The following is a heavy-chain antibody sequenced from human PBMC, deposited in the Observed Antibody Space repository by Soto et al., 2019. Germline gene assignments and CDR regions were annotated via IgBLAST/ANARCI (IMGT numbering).Heavy chain of an antibody. D-gene: IGHD1-26*01. CDR1: GGSISSYY. CDR2: IYTSGST. J-gene: IGHJ5*02. Sequence: KSSETLSLTCTVSGGSISSYYWSWIRQPAGKGLEWIGRIYTSGSTNYNPSLKSRVTMSVDTSKNQFSLKLSSVTAADTAVYYCARVAVQWELLRFDPWGQGTLVTVSS. V-gene: IGHV4-4*07. CDR3: ARVAVQWELLRFDP.